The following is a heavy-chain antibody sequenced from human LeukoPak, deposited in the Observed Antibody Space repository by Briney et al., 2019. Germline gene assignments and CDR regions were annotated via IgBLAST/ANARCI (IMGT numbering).Heavy chain of an antibody. Sequence: PGGSLRLSCAASGFTFSSYGMHWVRQAPGKGLEWVAFIRYDGSNKYYADSVKGRFTISRDNSKNTLYLQMSSLRAEDTAVYYCARDSGLYCSGGSCYPSYGMDVWGQGTTVTVSS. D-gene: IGHD2-15*01. CDR1: GFTFSSYG. J-gene: IGHJ6*02. CDR2: IRYDGSNK. V-gene: IGHV3-30*02. CDR3: ARDSGLYCSGGSCYPSYGMDV.